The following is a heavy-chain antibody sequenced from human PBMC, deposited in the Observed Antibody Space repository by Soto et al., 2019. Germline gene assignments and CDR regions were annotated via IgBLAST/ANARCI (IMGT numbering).Heavy chain of an antibody. V-gene: IGHV1-69*13. CDR3: ARITPGIAAAGTGDY. J-gene: IGHJ4*02. D-gene: IGHD6-13*01. CDR1: GGTFSSYA. CDR2: IIPIFGTA. Sequence: ASVKVSCKASGGTFSSYAISWVRQAPGQGLEWMGGIIPIFGTANYAQKFQGRVTITADESTSTAYMELSSLRSEDTAVYYCARITPGIAAAGTGDYWGQGTLVTVSS.